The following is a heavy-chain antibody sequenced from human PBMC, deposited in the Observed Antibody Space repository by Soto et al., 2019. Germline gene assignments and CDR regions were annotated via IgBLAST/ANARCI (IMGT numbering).Heavy chain of an antibody. V-gene: IGHV5-51*01. CDR2: IYPGDSET. J-gene: IGHJ6*04. Sequence: GESLKISCKGSGYSFTSYWIGWVRQMPGKGLEWMGIIYPGDSETRYNPSFQGQVTISADKSISTAYLRWSSLKASDTAMYYCAARSGGTLDYYPGMDVWGKGNTVTVAS. CDR3: AARSGGTLDYYPGMDV. D-gene: IGHD3-16*01. CDR1: GYSFTSYW.